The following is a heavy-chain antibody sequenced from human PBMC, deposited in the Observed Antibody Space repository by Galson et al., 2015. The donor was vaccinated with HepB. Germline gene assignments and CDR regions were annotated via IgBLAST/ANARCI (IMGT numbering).Heavy chain of an antibody. Sequence: SVKVSCKASGYTFTSYYMHWVRQAPGQGLEWMGIINPSGGSTSYAQTFQGRVTMTRDTSTSTVYMELSSLRSEDTAVYYCARDLYGSGSYPNGYYYYGMDVWGQGTTVTVSS. J-gene: IGHJ6*02. D-gene: IGHD3-10*01. V-gene: IGHV1-46*01. CDR3: ARDLYGSGSYPNGYYYYGMDV. CDR2: INPSGGST. CDR1: GYTFTSYY.